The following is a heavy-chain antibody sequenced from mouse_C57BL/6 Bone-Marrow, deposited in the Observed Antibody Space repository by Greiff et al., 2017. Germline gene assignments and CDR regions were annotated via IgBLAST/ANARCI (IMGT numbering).Heavy chain of an antibody. CDR2: IDPSDSYT. CDR1: GYTFTSYW. D-gene: IGHD2-3*01. J-gene: IGHJ3*01. V-gene: IGHV1-50*01. Sequence: QVQLQQPGAELVKPGASVKLSCKASGYTFTSYWMQWVKQRPGRGLEWIGEIDPSDSYTNYNQKFKGKATLTVDTSSSTAYMQLSSLTSEDSAVYYCARDGYYDWFAYWGQGTLVTVSA. CDR3: ARDGYYDWFAY.